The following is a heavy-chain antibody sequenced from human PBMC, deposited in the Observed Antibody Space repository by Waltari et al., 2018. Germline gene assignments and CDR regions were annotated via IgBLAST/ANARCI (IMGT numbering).Heavy chain of an antibody. D-gene: IGHD5-18*01. V-gene: IGHV4-38-2*02. CDR1: GYSISSGYY. Sequence: QVQLQESGPGLVKPSETLSLTCTVSGYSISSGYYWGWIRQPPAKGLEWIGSIYHSGSTYYNPSLKSRVTISVDTSKNQFSLKLSSVTAADTAVYYCARVGDTAMVDFDYWGQGTLVTVSS. CDR2: IYHSGST. J-gene: IGHJ4*02. CDR3: ARVGDTAMVDFDY.